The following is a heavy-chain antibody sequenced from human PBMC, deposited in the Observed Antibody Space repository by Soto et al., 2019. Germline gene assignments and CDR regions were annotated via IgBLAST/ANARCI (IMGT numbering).Heavy chain of an antibody. CDR2: IGDTGTFI. V-gene: IGHV3-21*01. J-gene: IGHJ4*02. Sequence: EVQLVESGGGLVKPGGSLRLSCVGSAFIFSDHSMNWVRQAPGKGLEWGTSIGDTGTFIYYADSVKGRFTISRDNAKNSLFLQMDSLRPEDTAVYYCARDQRYLRQGYSDYWGQGTRVTVSS. D-gene: IGHD4-4*01. CDR1: AFIFSDHS. CDR3: ARDQRYLRQGYSDY.